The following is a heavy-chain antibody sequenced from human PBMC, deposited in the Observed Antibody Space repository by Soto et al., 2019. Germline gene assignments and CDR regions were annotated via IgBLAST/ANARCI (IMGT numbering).Heavy chain of an antibody. CDR2: ISSSSSTI. CDR1: GFTFSSYS. CDR3: ARDDRYDAFDY. J-gene: IGHJ4*02. D-gene: IGHD3-3*01. V-gene: IGHV3-48*01. Sequence: PGGSLRLSCAASGFTFSSYSMNWVRQAPGKGLEWVSYISSSSSTIYYADSVKGRFTISRDNAKNSLYLQMNSLRAEDTAVYYSARDDRYDAFDYCGQGTLVTVSS.